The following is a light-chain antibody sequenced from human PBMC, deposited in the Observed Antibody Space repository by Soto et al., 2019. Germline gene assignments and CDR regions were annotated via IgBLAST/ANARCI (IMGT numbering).Light chain of an antibody. Sequence: EIVLTQSPGTLSLSPGERATLYCRASQSVSSSYLAWYQHKPGQAPRLLIYGASSRATGIPYRFSVSGSGTDFTVAISRVEREDFAVYYCYRSDRLPRTFGQGPKVEIK. CDR2: GAS. V-gene: IGKV3-20*01. CDR3: YRSDRLPRT. J-gene: IGKJ1*01. CDR1: QSVSSSY.